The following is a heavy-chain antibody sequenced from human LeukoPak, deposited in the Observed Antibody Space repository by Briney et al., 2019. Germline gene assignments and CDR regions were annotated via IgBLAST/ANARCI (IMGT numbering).Heavy chain of an antibody. CDR2: ISYDGSNK. CDR3: ARVGYQNRHYYYYGMDV. CDR1: GFTFSSYA. V-gene: IGHV3-30*04. J-gene: IGHJ6*02. D-gene: IGHD5-18*01. Sequence: GRSLRLSRAASGFTFSSYAMHWVRQAPGKGLEWVAVISYDGSNKYYADSVKGRFTISRDNSKNTLYLQMNSLRAEDTAVYYCARVGYQNRHYYYYGMDVWGQGTTVTVSS.